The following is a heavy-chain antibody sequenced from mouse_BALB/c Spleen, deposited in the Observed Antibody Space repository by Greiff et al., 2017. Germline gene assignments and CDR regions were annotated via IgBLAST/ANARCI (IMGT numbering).Heavy chain of an antibody. Sequence: EVQGVESGGGLVKPGGSLKLSCAASGFTFSSYTMSWVRQTPEKRLEWVATISSGGSYTYYPDSVKGRFTISRDNAKNTLYLQMSSLKSEDTAMYYCTREGTTATRYYAMDYWGQGTSVTVSS. CDR3: TREGTTATRYYAMDY. CDR2: ISSGGSYT. V-gene: IGHV5-6-4*01. CDR1: GFTFSSYT. D-gene: IGHD1-2*01. J-gene: IGHJ4*01.